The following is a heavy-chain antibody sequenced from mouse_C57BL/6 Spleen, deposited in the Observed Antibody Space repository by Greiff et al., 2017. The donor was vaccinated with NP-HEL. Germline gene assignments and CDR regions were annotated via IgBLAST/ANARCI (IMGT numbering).Heavy chain of an antibody. CDR2: IDPETGGT. V-gene: IGHV1-15*01. D-gene: IGHD1-1*01. CDR1: GYTFTDYE. Sequence: QVQLKQSGAELVRPGASVTLSCKASGYTFTDYEMHWVKQTPVHGLEWIGAIDPETGGTAYNQKFKGKAILTADKSSSTAYMELRSLTSEDSAVYYCTRERDTTVPLAYWGQGTLVTVSA. J-gene: IGHJ3*01. CDR3: TRERDTTVPLAY.